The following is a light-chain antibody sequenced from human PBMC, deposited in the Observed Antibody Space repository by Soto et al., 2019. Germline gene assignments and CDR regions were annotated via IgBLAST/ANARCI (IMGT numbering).Light chain of an antibody. CDR2: KVS. CDR3: MQGTHWPIT. J-gene: IGKJ5*01. Sequence: DVVMTQSPLSLPVTLGQQASISCRSNQSLVHSDGIAYFSWFQQRPGRSPRRLIYKVSNRDSGVPARFSGSGSGTDFALKISRVEAEDVGVCYCMQGTHWPITFGQGTRLEIK. CDR1: QSLVHSDGIAY. V-gene: IGKV2-30*02.